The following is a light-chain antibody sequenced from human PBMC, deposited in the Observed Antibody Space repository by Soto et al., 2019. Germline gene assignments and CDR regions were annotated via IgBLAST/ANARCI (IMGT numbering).Light chain of an antibody. CDR3: QQYGGSPQT. Sequence: EIVLTQSPGTLSLSPGERATLSCRASQSVSNYLVWYQQKPGQAPRLLIYGASSRATAIPDRFSGSGSGTDFTLTISRLEPEDFAVYYCQQYGGSPQTFGQGTKVDIK. J-gene: IGKJ1*01. CDR1: QSVSNY. V-gene: IGKV3-20*01. CDR2: GAS.